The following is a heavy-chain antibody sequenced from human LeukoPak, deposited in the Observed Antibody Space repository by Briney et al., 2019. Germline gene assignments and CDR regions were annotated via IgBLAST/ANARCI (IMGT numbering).Heavy chain of an antibody. J-gene: IGHJ6*03. Sequence: SETLSLTCTVSGGSISSYYWSWIRQPPGKGLEWIGYIYYSGSTNYNPSLKSRVTISVDTSKNQFSLKLSSVTAADTAVYYCARRNAGYSSSWYYLLYYYYYMDVWGKGTTVTVSS. CDR3: ARRNAGYSSSWYYLLYYYYYMDV. V-gene: IGHV4-59*12. D-gene: IGHD6-13*01. CDR1: GGSISSYY. CDR2: IYYSGST.